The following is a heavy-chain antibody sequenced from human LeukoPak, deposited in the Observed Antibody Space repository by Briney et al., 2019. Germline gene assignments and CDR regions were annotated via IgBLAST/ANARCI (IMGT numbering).Heavy chain of an antibody. CDR2: IYYSGST. J-gene: IGHJ5*02. Sequence: KPSETLSLACTVSGGSISSYYWSWIRQPPGKGLEWIGYIYYSGSTNYNPSLKSRVTISVDTSKNQFSLKLSSVTAADTAVYYCARHSGTTVTFWFDPWGQGTLVTVSS. CDR3: ARHSGTTVTFWFDP. CDR1: GGSISSYY. V-gene: IGHV4-59*08. D-gene: IGHD4-17*01.